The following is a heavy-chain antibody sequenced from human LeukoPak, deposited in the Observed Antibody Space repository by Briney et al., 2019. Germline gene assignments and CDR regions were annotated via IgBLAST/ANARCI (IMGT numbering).Heavy chain of an antibody. CDR2: IIPIFGTA. CDR1: GGTFSSYA. D-gene: IGHD1-26*01. CDR3: ARGGRPKWELLSHFDY. V-gene: IGHV1-69*13. J-gene: IGHJ4*02. Sequence: SVKVSCKASGGTFSSYAISWVRQAPGQGLEWMGGIIPIFGTANYAQKFQGRATITADESTSTAYMELSSLRSEDTAVYYCARGGRPKWELLSHFDYWGQGTLVTVSS.